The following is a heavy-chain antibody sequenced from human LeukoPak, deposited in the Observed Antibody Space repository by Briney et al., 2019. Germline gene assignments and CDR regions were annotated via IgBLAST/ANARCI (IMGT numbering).Heavy chain of an antibody. J-gene: IGHJ6*02. CDR1: GDSVSSNSDE. Sequence: SQTLSLTCALSGDSVSSNSDEWNWIRQSPSRDLEWLGRTYYKSKYYRDYAIGVKGLINIFPDATKNQFSLRLNSVIPDDTAVYFCARGQRQLDRSYYHHYGMDVWGQGTKVTVSS. CDR2: TYYKSKYYR. CDR3: ARGQRQLDRSYYHHYGMDV. V-gene: IGHV6-1*01. D-gene: IGHD6-13*01.